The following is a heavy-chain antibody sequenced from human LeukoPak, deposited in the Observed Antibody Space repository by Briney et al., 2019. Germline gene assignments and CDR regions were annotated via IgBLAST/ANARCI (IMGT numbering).Heavy chain of an antibody. D-gene: IGHD3-22*01. CDR1: GYTFISYY. CDR3: ASYYYDSSGHPFFDP. V-gene: IGHV1-46*01. CDR2: INPSGGST. J-gene: IGHJ5*02. Sequence: ASVKVSCKASGYTFISYYMHWVRQAPGQGLEWMGIINPSGGSTSYAQKFQGRVTMTRDTSTSTVYMELSSLRSEDTAVYYCASYYYDSSGHPFFDPWGQGTLVTVSS.